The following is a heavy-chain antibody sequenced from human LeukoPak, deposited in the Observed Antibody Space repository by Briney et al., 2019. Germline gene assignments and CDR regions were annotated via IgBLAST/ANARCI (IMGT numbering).Heavy chain of an antibody. Sequence: SQTLSLTCTVSGSSISSGDYYWSWIRQPPGKGLEWIGYIYYSGSTYYNPSLKSRVTISVDTSKNQFSLKLSSVTAADTAVYYCARERLAYYGMDVWGQGTTVTVSS. CDR1: GSSISSGDYY. CDR2: IYYSGST. CDR3: ARERLAYYGMDV. V-gene: IGHV4-30-4*01. D-gene: IGHD6-19*01. J-gene: IGHJ6*02.